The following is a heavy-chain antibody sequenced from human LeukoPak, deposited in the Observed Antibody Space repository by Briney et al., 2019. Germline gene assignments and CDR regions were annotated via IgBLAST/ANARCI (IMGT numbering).Heavy chain of an antibody. D-gene: IGHD4/OR15-4a*01. V-gene: IGHV3-23*01. J-gene: IGHJ4*02. CDR1: GFTFSTDA. CDR2: ISGSGGNT. Sequence: GGSLRLSCAASGFTFSTDAMNWVRQAPGKGLEWVSGISGSGGNTYYADSVKGRFTISRDKSKNTLDLQMNSLRAEDTAVYYCAKGTMHDYWGQGTLVTVSS. CDR3: AKGTMHDY.